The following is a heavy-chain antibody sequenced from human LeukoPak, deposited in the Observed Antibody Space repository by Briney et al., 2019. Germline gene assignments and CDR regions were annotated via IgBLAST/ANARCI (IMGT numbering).Heavy chain of an antibody. CDR1: GYSISSGYY. D-gene: IGHD5-24*01. J-gene: IGHJ4*02. CDR2: IYYSGTT. V-gene: IGHV4-38-2*02. CDR3: ASWHEMATIWATFDH. Sequence: AETLSLTCTVPGYSISSGYYWGWIRQPPGKGLEWIGTIYYSGTTYYNPSLKSRVTISVDTSKNQFYLNFNSVTAADTAVYYCASWHEMATIWATFDHWGQGTLVTVSS.